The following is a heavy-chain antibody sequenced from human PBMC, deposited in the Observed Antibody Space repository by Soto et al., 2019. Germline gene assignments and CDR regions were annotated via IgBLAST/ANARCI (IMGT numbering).Heavy chain of an antibody. CDR2: INPSGGST. CDR1: GYTFTSYY. V-gene: IGHV1-46*03. Sequence: EASVKVSCKASGYTFTSYYMHWVRQAPGQGLEWMGIINPSGGSTSYAQKFQGRVTMTRDTSTSTVYMELSSLRSEDTAVYYCASGYYDILTGYYTNDAFDIWGQGTMVTVSS. J-gene: IGHJ3*02. CDR3: ASGYYDILTGYYTNDAFDI. D-gene: IGHD3-9*01.